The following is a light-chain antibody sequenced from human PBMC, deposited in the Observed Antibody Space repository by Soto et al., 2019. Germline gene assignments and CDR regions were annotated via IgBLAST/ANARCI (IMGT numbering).Light chain of an antibody. CDR2: GAS. CDR3: QQYNNWPFT. J-gene: IGKJ5*01. V-gene: IGKV3-15*01. CDR1: QSVYTY. Sequence: KVMTQSPATLSVFPGDGATLSCRASQSVYTYLAWFQQKPGQAPRLLIYGASTRATGVPARFSGSGSGTEFTLTISSLQSVDFAVYYCQQYNNWPFTFGQGTRLEIK.